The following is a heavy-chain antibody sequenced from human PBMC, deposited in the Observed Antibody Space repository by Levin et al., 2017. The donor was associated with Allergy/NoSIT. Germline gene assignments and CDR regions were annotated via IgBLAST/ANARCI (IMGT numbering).Heavy chain of an antibody. CDR3: TATVPYDILTGYYRRYFDY. CDR2: IKSKTDGGTT. Sequence: GGSLRLSCAASGFTFSNAWMSWVRQAPGKGLEWVGRIKSKTDGGTTDYAAPVKGRFTISRDDSKNTLYLQMNSLKTEDTAVYYCTATVPYDILTGYYRRYFDYWGQGTLVTVSS. V-gene: IGHV3-15*01. CDR1: GFTFSNAW. J-gene: IGHJ4*02. D-gene: IGHD3-9*01.